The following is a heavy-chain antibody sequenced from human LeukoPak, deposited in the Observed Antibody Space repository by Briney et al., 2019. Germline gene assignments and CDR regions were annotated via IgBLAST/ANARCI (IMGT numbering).Heavy chain of an antibody. CDR1: GGSISSGDYY. J-gene: IGHJ4*02. CDR2: IYYSGST. V-gene: IGHV4-30-4*08. CDR3: ARDHCSSTSCYEGGFDY. Sequence: PSQTLSLTCTVSGGSISSGDYYWSWIRQPPGKGLEWIGYIYYSGSTYYNPSLKSRVTISVDTSKNQFSLKLSSVTAADTAVYYCARDHCSSTSCYEGGFDYWGQGTPVTVSS. D-gene: IGHD2-2*01.